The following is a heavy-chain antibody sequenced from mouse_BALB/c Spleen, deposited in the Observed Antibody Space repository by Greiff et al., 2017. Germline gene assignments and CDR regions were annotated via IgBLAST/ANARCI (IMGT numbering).Heavy chain of an antibody. J-gene: IGHJ4*01. CDR1: GFTFSSYT. D-gene: IGHD2-4*01. CDR2: ISNGGGST. CDR3: ARHVSSTMITRSRPYARDY. Sequence: EVKLVESGGGLVQPGGSLKLSCAASGFTFSSYTMSWVRQTPEKRLEWVAYISNGGGSTYYPDTVKGRFTISRDNAKNTLYLQMSSLKSEDTAMYYCARHVSSTMITRSRPYARDYWGQGTSVTVSS. V-gene: IGHV5-12-2*01.